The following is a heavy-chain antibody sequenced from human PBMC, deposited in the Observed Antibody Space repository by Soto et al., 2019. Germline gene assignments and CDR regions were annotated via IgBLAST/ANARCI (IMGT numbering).Heavy chain of an antibody. CDR2: IFYIGST. V-gene: IGHV4-39*01. CDR1: GGSISSSSYY. CDR3: AGQTPLWELLLFY. Sequence: SETLSLTCTVSGGSISSSSYYWGWIRQPPGKWLELIGSIFYIGSTYYNPSLKSRVTISVDTSKNQFSLKLSSVTAADTAVYYCAGQTPLWELLLFYWGQGTLVTVSS. D-gene: IGHD1-26*01. J-gene: IGHJ4*02.